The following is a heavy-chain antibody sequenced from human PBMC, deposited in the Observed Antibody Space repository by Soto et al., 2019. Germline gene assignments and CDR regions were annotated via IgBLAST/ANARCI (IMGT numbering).Heavy chain of an antibody. J-gene: IGHJ4*02. CDR3: AKFGTYYYDSRGYYSDY. V-gene: IGHV3-23*01. D-gene: IGHD3-22*01. CDR1: GFTFSSYA. Sequence: PGGSLRLSCAASGFTFSSYAMSWVRQAPGKGLEWVSAISGSGGSTYYADFVTGRFTISRDNSKNTLYLQMNGLRAEDTAVYYCAKFGTYYYDSRGYYSDYWGQGTLVTVSS. CDR2: ISGSGGST.